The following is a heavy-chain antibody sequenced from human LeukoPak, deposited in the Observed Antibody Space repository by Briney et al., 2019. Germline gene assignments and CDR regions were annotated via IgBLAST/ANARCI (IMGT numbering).Heavy chain of an antibody. CDR1: GYTFTSYG. CDR3: ARPRSLGYYYYYMDV. CDR2: ISAYNGNT. Sequence: GASVKVSCKASGYTFTSYGISWVRQAPGQGLEWMGWISAYNGNTNYAQKLQGRVTMTTDTSTSTAYMELRSLRSEDTAVYYCARPRSLGYYYYYMDVWGKGTTVTVSS. J-gene: IGHJ6*03. D-gene: IGHD7-27*01. V-gene: IGHV1-18*01.